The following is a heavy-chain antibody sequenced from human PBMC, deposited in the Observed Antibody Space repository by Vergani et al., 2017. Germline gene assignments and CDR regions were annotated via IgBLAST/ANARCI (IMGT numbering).Heavy chain of an antibody. D-gene: IGHD2-2*01. V-gene: IGHV3-23*01. CDR3: AKVGADCSSNSCYVFPDYYMDV. Sequence: EVQLLESGGGLVQPGGSLRLSCAASGFTFSSYAMSWVRQAPGKGLEWVSVISGSGGSTYYADSVKGRFTISRDNSKNTLYLQMNSLSAEDTAVYDCAKVGADCSSNSCYVFPDYYMDVWGKGTTVTVSS. J-gene: IGHJ6*03. CDR2: ISGSGGST. CDR1: GFTFSSYA.